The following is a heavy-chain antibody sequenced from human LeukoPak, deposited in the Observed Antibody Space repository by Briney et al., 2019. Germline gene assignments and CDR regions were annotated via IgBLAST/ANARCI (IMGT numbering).Heavy chain of an antibody. V-gene: IGHV4-34*01. Sequence: PSETLSLTCAVYGGSFSGYYWSWIRQPPGKGLEWIGEINHSGSTNYNPSLKSRVTISVDTSKNQFSLKLSSVTAADTAVYYCARRRRYSSGWYPHYFDYWGQGTLVTVSS. J-gene: IGHJ4*02. CDR1: GGSFSGYY. CDR3: ARRRRYSSGWYPHYFDY. D-gene: IGHD6-19*01. CDR2: INHSGST.